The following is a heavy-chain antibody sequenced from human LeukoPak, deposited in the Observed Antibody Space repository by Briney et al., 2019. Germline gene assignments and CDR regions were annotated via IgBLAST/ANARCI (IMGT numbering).Heavy chain of an antibody. V-gene: IGHV3-66*01. Sequence: PGGSLRLSCAASGVTFSSNYMSWVRQAPGKGLEWVSVIYIGGSTYYADSVKGRFTISRDISKNTLYLQMNSLRAEDTAVYYCARDKSANYYYYAMDVWGQGPTVTVSS. CDR3: ARDKSANYYYYAMDV. J-gene: IGHJ6*02. CDR2: IYIGGST. CDR1: GVTFSSNY. D-gene: IGHD6-13*01.